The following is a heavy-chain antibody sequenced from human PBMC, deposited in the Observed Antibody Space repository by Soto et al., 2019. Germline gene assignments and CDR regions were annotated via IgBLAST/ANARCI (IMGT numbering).Heavy chain of an antibody. D-gene: IGHD3-22*01. CDR3: AKVGHGRTYYYDSSGYYGR. Sequence: PGGSLRLSCAASGFTFSSYAMSWVRQAPGKGLEWASAISGSGGSTYYADSVKGRFTISRDNSKNTLYLQMNSLRAEDTAVYYCAKVGHGRTYYYDSSGYYGRWGQGTLVTVSS. J-gene: IGHJ4*02. CDR2: ISGSGGST. CDR1: GFTFSSYA. V-gene: IGHV3-23*01.